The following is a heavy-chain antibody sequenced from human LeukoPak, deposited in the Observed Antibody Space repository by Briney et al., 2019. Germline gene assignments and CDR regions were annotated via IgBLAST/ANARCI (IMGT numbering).Heavy chain of an antibody. CDR2: ISSNGGST. Sequence: GGSLRLSCSASGFTFYSYAMHWVRQAPGKGLEYVSAISSNGGSTYYADSVKGRFTISRDNSKNTLYLQMSSLRAEDTAVYYCVKGFGSNYCYYGMDAWGKGTTVTVSS. CDR1: GFTFYSYA. D-gene: IGHD6-13*01. J-gene: IGHJ6*04. V-gene: IGHV3-64D*06. CDR3: VKGFGSNYCYYGMDA.